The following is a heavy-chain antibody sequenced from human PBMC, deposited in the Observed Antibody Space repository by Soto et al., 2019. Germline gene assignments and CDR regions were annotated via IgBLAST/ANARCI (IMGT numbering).Heavy chain of an antibody. Sequence: QVQLVQSGAEVKKPGASVKVSCKASGYTFTRSGISWVRQAPGQGLEWLGWINPDNGNTNYAQHLQGRVSLTTDTSTSTAYMDMRSLRSDATAEYYCARDQGITTFGVYSMYYYGMDVWGQGTTVTVSS. V-gene: IGHV1-18*01. D-gene: IGHD3-3*01. J-gene: IGHJ6*02. CDR1: GYTFTRSG. CDR3: ARDQGITTFGVYSMYYYGMDV. CDR2: INPDNGNT.